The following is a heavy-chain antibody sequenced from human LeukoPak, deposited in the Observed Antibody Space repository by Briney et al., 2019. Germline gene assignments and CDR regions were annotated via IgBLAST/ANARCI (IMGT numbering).Heavy chain of an antibody. V-gene: IGHV3-21*01. CDR3: TRDIRVPAGVDP. Sequence: PGGSLRLSCAASGFTFSNSAMNWVRQAPGKGLEWVSSINNVGSHIYYADSVKGRFTISRDNAKNSLYLQMNSLRAEDTAVYYCTRDIRVPAGVDPWGQGTLVTVSS. CDR2: INNVGSHI. J-gene: IGHJ5*02. D-gene: IGHD7-27*01. CDR1: GFTFSNSA.